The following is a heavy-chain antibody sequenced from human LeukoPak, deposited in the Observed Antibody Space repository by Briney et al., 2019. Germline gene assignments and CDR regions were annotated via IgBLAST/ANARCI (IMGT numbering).Heavy chain of an antibody. V-gene: IGHV3-48*03. D-gene: IGHD3-22*01. CDR2: ISSSGSSI. CDR1: GLTFSSYE. CDR3: ARDSDKCDSSGYYPDAFDI. J-gene: IGHJ3*02. Sequence: GGPLRLSCAASGLTFSSYEMNWVRQAPGKGLEGVSYISSSGSSIYYADSVKGRFTISRDNAKKSLYLQMRSLRAEDTAVYYCARDSDKCDSSGYYPDAFDIWGQGTMVTVSS.